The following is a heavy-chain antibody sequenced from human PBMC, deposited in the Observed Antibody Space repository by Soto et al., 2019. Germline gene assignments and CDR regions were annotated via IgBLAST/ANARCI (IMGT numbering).Heavy chain of an antibody. CDR1: GFTVSSNY. V-gene: IGHV3-66*01. Sequence: GGSLRLSCAASGFTVSSNYMSWVRQAPGKGLEWVSVIYSGGSTYYADSVKGRFTISRDNSKNTLYLQMNSLRAEDTAVYYCARAQGNYDILTGPVSGAFAIWGQGTMVTVSS. CDR3: ARAQGNYDILTGPVSGAFAI. CDR2: IYSGGST. D-gene: IGHD3-9*01. J-gene: IGHJ3*02.